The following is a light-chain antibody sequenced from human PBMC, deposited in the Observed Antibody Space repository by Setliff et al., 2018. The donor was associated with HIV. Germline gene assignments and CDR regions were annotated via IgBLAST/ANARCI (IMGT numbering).Light chain of an antibody. CDR1: SSDVGGYNY. CDR3: CSYAGSYTSRDV. Sequence: QSVLAQPRSVSGSPGQSVTISCTGTSSDVGGYNYVSWYQHLPGKAPKLMIYDVTKRPSGVPDRCSGSKSGNTASLTISGLQSEVEADYYCCSYAGSYTSRDVVGTGTKVTVL. V-gene: IGLV2-11*01. CDR2: DVT. J-gene: IGLJ1*01.